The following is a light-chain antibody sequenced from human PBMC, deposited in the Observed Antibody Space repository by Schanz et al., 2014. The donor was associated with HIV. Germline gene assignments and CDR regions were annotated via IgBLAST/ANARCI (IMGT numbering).Light chain of an antibody. CDR3: QQFNNWPPLT. CDR1: RSVNSN. CDR2: RAS. V-gene: IGKV3-15*01. J-gene: IGKJ1*01. Sequence: EIVMTQSPVTLSVSPGERVTLSCRASRSVNSNLAWYQQKPGQAPRLLIYRASTRATGIPARFSGSGSGTQFTLTISSLQSEDLAVYYCQQFNNWPPLTFGQGTKVEIK.